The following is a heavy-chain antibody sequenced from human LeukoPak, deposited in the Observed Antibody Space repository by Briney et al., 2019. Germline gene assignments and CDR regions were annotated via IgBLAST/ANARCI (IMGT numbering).Heavy chain of an antibody. D-gene: IGHD7-27*01. CDR1: GFTFSSYW. CDR3: ARHVGISF. CDR2: IKQDGSEK. J-gene: IGHJ4*02. V-gene: IGHV3-7*01. Sequence: GGSLRLSCAASGFTFSSYWMTWVRHLPGKGLEWVAKIKQDGSEKYYVDSVKGRFTISRDNTRDSLYLQMNSLRAEDTAVYYCARHVGISFWGQGTLVTVSS.